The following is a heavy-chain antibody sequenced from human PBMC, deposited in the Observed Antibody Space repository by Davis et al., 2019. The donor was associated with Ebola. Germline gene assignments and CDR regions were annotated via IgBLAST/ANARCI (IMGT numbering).Heavy chain of an antibody. CDR3: AFPGGGLGYDFGYFYAMGV. Sequence: AASVKVSCKASGGTFNNFAISWVRQAPGQGLEWMGGIIPPFRTPHYAQKFQGRLTITVDESTTTAYMELSSLRSEDTAVYYCAFPGGGLGYDFGYFYAMGVWGQGTTVTVSS. CDR1: GGTFNNFA. D-gene: IGHD5-12*01. J-gene: IGHJ6*02. V-gene: IGHV1-69*13. CDR2: IIPPFRTP.